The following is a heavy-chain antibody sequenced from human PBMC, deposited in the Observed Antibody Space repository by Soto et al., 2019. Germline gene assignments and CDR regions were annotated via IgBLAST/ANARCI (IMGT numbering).Heavy chain of an antibody. J-gene: IGHJ4*02. CDR3: ARANSGDDDEFDY. CDR1: GYTFTGYY. Sequence: ASVKVSCKASGYTFTGYYMHWVRQAPGQGLEWMGWINPSSGGTNYAQQFQGRVTMTRDTSISSAYMELSGLRSDDTAVYFCARANSGDDDEFDYWGQGTPVT. V-gene: IGHV1-2*02. CDR2: INPSSGGT. D-gene: IGHD5-12*01.